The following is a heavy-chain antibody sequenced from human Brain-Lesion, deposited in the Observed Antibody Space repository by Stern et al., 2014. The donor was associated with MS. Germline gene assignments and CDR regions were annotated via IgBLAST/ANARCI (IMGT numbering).Heavy chain of an antibody. CDR2: SNSDGTTT. CDR1: GFTFSKYW. CDR3: ARARGGYAPDC. J-gene: IGHJ4*02. D-gene: IGHD2-2*01. Sequence: EVQLVESGGGLVQPGGSPRLSCAASGFTFSKYWVHRVRQVPGKGLVWVSRSNSDGTTTSYGDSVKGRFTLSRDNAKNTVYLHMNNLRVEDTAVYYCARARGGYAPDCWGQGTLVTVSS. V-gene: IGHV3-74*02.